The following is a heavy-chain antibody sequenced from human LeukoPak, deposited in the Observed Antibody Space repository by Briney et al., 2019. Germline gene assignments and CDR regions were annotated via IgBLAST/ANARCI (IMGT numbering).Heavy chain of an antibody. V-gene: IGHV1-24*01. CDR2: FDPEDGET. Sequence: ASVKVSCKVSGYTLTELSMHWVRQAPGKGLEWMGGFDPEDGETIYAQKFQGRVTITADESTSTAYMELSSLRSEDTAVYYCARGGRAYYYDWFDPWGQGTLVTVSS. CDR3: ARGGRAYYYDWFDP. D-gene: IGHD3-10*01. J-gene: IGHJ5*02. CDR1: GYTLTELS.